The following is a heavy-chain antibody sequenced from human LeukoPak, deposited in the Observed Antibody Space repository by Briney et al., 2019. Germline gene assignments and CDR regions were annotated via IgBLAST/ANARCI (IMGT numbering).Heavy chain of an antibody. J-gene: IGHJ4*02. CDR1: GGSISSGSYY. V-gene: IGHV4-61*02. D-gene: IGHD6-6*01. CDR2: IYTSGST. CDR3: ARGPGGSSSSDFDY. Sequence: SETLSLTCTVSGGSISSGSYYWGWIRQPAGKGLEWIGRIYTSGSTNYNPSLKSRVTISLDTSKNQFSLNLSSVTAADTAVYYCARGPGGSSSSDFDYWGQGTLVTVSS.